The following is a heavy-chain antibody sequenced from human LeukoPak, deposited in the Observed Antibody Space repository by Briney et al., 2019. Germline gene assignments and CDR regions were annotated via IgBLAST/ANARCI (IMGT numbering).Heavy chain of an antibody. CDR2: ISWNSGSI. CDR1: GFTFDDYA. Sequence: GGSLRLSCAASGFTFDDYAMHWVRQAPGKGLEWVSGISWNSGSIGYADSVKGRFTISRHNAKNSLYLQMNSLRAEDMALYYCAKGGCSSTSCYTNYWGQGTLVTVSS. CDR3: AKGGCSSTSCYTNY. V-gene: IGHV3-9*03. D-gene: IGHD2-2*02. J-gene: IGHJ4*02.